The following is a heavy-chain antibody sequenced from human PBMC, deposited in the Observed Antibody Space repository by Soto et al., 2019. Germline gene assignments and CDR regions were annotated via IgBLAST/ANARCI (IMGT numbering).Heavy chain of an antibody. V-gene: IGHV3-23*01. Sequence: EVQLLESGGGLVQPGGSLRLSCAASGFTFNNYAMTWVRQAPGKGLEWVSAISGGGETTSYADSVKGRFTVARAGSKNTLYLQMSSLRAEDTAIYYCAKGRGGSGSLTPRVDFWGQGTLVTVSS. J-gene: IGHJ4*02. D-gene: IGHD3-10*01. CDR3: AKGRGGSGSLTPRVDF. CDR2: ISGGGETT. CDR1: GFTFNNYA.